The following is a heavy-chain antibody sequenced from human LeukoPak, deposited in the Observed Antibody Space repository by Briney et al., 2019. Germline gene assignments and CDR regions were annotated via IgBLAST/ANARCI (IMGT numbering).Heavy chain of an antibody. Sequence: SETLSLTCTVSGGSISSYYWSWIRQPPGKGLEWIGYIYYSGSTNYNPSLKSRVTISVDTSKNQFSLKLSSVTAADTAVYYCARGLRPSTVGYDYWGQGTLVTVSS. V-gene: IGHV4-59*12. CDR1: GGSISSYY. CDR3: ARGLRPSTVGYDY. D-gene: IGHD1-26*01. J-gene: IGHJ4*02. CDR2: IYYSGST.